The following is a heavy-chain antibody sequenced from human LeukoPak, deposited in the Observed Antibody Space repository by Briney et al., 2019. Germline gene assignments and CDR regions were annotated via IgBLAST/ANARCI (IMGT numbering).Heavy chain of an antibody. CDR2: IGGSGSTI. CDR1: GFTFSDYY. Sequence: GGSLRLSCAASGFTFSDYYMNWIRQAPGKGLEWVSYIGGSGSTIFYADSVKGRFTISRDNAKNSLYLQMSSLRVEDTAVYYCARDATNWFDPWGQGTLVTVSS. CDR3: ARDATNWFDP. V-gene: IGHV3-11*04. J-gene: IGHJ5*02.